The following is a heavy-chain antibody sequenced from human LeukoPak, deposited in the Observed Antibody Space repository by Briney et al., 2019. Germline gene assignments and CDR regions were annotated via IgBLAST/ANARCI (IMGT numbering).Heavy chain of an antibody. Sequence: SETLTLTCIVSGGSINSDYWIWIRQPPGKGLEWIGYIYYSGSTNYNPSLKSRVTISVDTSKNQFSLKLSSVTAADTAVYYCASSTPRMNYYDSSGYLERWGQGTLVTVSS. V-gene: IGHV4-59*08. CDR3: ASSTPRMNYYDSSGYLER. CDR1: GGSINSDY. D-gene: IGHD3-22*01. J-gene: IGHJ5*02. CDR2: IYYSGST.